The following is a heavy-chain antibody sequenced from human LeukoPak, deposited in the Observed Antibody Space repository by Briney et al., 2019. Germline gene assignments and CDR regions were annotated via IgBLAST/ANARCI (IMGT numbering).Heavy chain of an antibody. CDR2: INYGGTT. Sequence: PSETLSLTCTVSGGAIISDNFYWGWVRQPPGKGLEWVGSINYGGTTYYNPSLRSRLSISVDTSRTQFFLRLNSVTAADTAVYYCGRLFDSWGQGILVTVSS. CDR1: GGAIISDNFY. CDR3: GRLFDS. J-gene: IGHJ4*02. V-gene: IGHV4-39*01.